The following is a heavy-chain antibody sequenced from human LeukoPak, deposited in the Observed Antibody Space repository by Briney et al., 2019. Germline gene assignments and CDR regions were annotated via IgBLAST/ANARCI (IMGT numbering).Heavy chain of an antibody. CDR3: AGFASSMGGNSVFNN. CDR1: GGSISSYY. Sequence: HPSETLSLTCTVSGGSISSYYWSWIRQPPGKGLEWIGYIYYSGSTNYNPSLKSRVTISVDTSKNQFSLKLSSVTAADTAVYYCAGFASSMGGNSVFNNWGREPWSPSPQ. J-gene: IGHJ4*02. D-gene: IGHD3-16*01. CDR2: IYYSGST. V-gene: IGHV4-59*08.